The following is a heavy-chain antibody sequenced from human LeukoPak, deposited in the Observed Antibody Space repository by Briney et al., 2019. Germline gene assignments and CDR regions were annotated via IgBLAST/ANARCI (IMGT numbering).Heavy chain of an antibody. CDR3: ARDAYDSSGYYYGWFDP. V-gene: IGHV1-18*01. D-gene: IGHD3-22*01. CDR2: ISAYNGNT. J-gene: IGHJ5*02. Sequence: ASVKVSCKASGYTFTSYGISWVRQAPGQGLEWMGWISAYNGNTNYAQKLQGRVTMTTDTSTSTAYMELRSLRSDDTAVYYCARDAYDSSGYYYGWFDPWGQGTLVTVSS. CDR1: GYTFTSYG.